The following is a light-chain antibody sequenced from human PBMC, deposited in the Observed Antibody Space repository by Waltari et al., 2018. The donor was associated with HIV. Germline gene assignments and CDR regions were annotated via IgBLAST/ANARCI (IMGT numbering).Light chain of an antibody. V-gene: IGKV3-20*01. CDR3: QQYGSSPYN. CDR1: ESVTRRY. Sequence: EIVLMQSPGTLSLPPGERATLSCRASESVTRRYLAWYQQKPGQAPRLLIYGTSSRATGIPDRFTGSGSGTDFTLTISRLEPEDFAVYYCQQYGSSPYNFGQGTKLEIK. J-gene: IGKJ2*01. CDR2: GTS.